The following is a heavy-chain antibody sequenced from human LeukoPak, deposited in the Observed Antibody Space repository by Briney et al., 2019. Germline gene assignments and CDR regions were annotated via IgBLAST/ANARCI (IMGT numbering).Heavy chain of an antibody. Sequence: SETLSLTCAVYGGSFSGYYWLWMRQPPGKALEWIGEINHSGSTNYNTALKSRVTISVDTSKNQFSMKLSSVTAADTAVYYCVRSARYGNGYYYYYYYMDVWGKGTTVTVSS. D-gene: IGHD5-18*01. CDR3: VRSARYGNGYYYYYYYMDV. CDR2: INHSGST. CDR1: GGSFSGYY. V-gene: IGHV4-34*01. J-gene: IGHJ6*03.